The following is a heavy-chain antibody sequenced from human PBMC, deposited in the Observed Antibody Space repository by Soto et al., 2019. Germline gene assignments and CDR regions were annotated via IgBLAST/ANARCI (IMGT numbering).Heavy chain of an antibody. D-gene: IGHD2-21*01. J-gene: IGHJ4*02. Sequence: EVQLVESGGGLVQPGGSLRLSCTASGFTFSSYSMNWVRQAPGKGLEWVSYISSSSSTIYYADSVKGRFTISRDNAKNSLYLQMNSLRAEDTAVYYCARCGDFYYFDYWGQGTLVTVSS. CDR3: ARCGDFYYFDY. CDR1: GFTFSSYS. CDR2: ISSSSSTI. V-gene: IGHV3-48*01.